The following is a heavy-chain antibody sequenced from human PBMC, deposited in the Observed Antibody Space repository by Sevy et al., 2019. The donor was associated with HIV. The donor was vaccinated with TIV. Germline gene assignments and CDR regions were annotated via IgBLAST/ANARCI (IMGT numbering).Heavy chain of an antibody. Sequence: GGSLRLSCTASGFTFSSYEMNWVRQAPGKGLEWVSYISNSGSTIHYSDSVKGRFTISRDNAKNSLYLQMNSLRAEDTAVYYCARDLPPSATTVPLFEYWGRGTLVTVSS. V-gene: IGHV3-48*03. J-gene: IGHJ4*02. D-gene: IGHD4-17*01. CDR2: ISNSGSTI. CDR1: GFTFSSYE. CDR3: ARDLPPSATTVPLFEY.